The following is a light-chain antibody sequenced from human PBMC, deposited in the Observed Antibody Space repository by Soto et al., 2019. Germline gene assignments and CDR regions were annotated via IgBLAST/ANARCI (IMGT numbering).Light chain of an antibody. V-gene: IGKV3-15*01. CDR1: QSVSGS. CDR3: QQYSQWPRT. CDR2: TTS. J-gene: IGKJ1*01. Sequence: EVVLTQSPATLSVSPGESATLSCRASQSVSGSVAWYQQKTGQAPRLLIYTTSNRATGVPARFSGSGSGTEFTLTISSLQSEDFAVYYCQQYSQWPRTFGQGTKVEIK.